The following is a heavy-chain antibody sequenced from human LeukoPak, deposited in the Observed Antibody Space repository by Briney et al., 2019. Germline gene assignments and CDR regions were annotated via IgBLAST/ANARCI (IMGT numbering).Heavy chain of an antibody. Sequence: SETLSLTCSVSGASNSNQYWSWVRQPPGKGLEWIGEINHSGSTNYNPSLKSRVTISVDTSKNQFSLKLSSVTAADTAVYYCARGLRLGIAAAGIWGQGTLVTVSS. CDR2: INHSGST. CDR3: ARGLRLGIAAAGI. D-gene: IGHD6-13*01. J-gene: IGHJ4*02. CDR1: GASNSNQY. V-gene: IGHV4-34*01.